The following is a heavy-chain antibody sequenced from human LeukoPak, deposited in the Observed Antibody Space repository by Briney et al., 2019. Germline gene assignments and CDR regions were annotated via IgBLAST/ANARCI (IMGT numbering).Heavy chain of an antibody. J-gene: IGHJ5*02. CDR2: INFDGSST. Sequence: GGSVRLSCTASGFTFSSHWMHWVRQAPGKGLVWVSRINFDGSSTNYADSVRGRFTISRDNAKDTLYLQINSLRAEDTAVYYCARGITGIYYYDPWGQGTLVTVSS. V-gene: IGHV3-74*01. CDR1: GFTFSSHW. CDR3: ARGITGIYYYDP. D-gene: IGHD3-10*01.